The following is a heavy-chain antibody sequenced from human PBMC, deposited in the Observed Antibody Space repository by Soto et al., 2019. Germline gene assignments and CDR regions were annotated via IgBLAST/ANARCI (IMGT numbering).Heavy chain of an antibody. CDR1: GCTFTGYY. J-gene: IGHJ4*02. CDR2: INPNSGGT. V-gene: IGHV1-2*02. D-gene: IGHD1-26*01. Sequence: ASGKISYTASGCTFTGYYMHWVRQAPGQGLEWMGWINPNSGGTNYAQKFQGRVTMTRDTSISPAYMELSRLRSDDTAVYYCARDRIVVTTGGAYFDDWGQGTLVTVSS. CDR3: ARDRIVVTTGGAYFDD.